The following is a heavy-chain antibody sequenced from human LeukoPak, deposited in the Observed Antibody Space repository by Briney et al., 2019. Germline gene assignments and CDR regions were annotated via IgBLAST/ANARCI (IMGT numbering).Heavy chain of an antibody. D-gene: IGHD3-10*01. CDR2: INHSGST. CDR3: AREPRVRYYGSGSYYYFDY. J-gene: IGHJ4*02. Sequence: PSETLSLTCAVYGGSFSGYYWSWIRQPPGKGLEWVGEINHSGSTNYNPSLKRRVTISVDTSKNQFSLKLSSVTAADTAVYYCAREPRVRYYGSGSYYYFDYWGQGTLVTVSS. V-gene: IGHV4-34*01. CDR1: GGSFSGYY.